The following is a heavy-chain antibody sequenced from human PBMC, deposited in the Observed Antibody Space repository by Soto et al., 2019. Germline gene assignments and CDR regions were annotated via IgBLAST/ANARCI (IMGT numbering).Heavy chain of an antibody. J-gene: IGHJ4*02. CDR2: TYWNNDN. D-gene: IGHD3-16*02. V-gene: IGHV2-5*01. Sequence: SGPTLVNPTQTLTLTCTFSGFSLSTTGMGVGWIRQPPGKALEWLALTYWNNDNRYSPSLKSRLSITRDTSKNQVVLTMTNMSPVDTATYFCVHRRKIYDSAWVDYRYDCLDSWGQGSLVTVSA. CDR3: VHRRKIYDSAWVDYRYDCLDS. CDR1: GFSLSTTGMG.